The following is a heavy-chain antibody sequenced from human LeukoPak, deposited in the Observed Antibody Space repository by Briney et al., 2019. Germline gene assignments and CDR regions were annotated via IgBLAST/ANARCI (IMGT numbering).Heavy chain of an antibody. V-gene: IGHV1-18*01. J-gene: IGHJ5*02. CDR3: ARWSSDWENNYFDP. CDR2: ISAYNGNT. Sequence: GASVKVSCKASGYTFTSYSISWVRQAPGQGLEWMGWISAYNGNTNYAQKLQGRVTMTTDTSTSTAYMELRSLRSDDTAVYYCARWSSDWENNYFDPWGQGILVTVSS. CDR1: GYTFTSYS. D-gene: IGHD6-19*01.